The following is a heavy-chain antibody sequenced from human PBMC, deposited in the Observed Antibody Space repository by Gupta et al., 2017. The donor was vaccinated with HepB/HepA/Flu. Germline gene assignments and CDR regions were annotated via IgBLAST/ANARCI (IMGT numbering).Heavy chain of an antibody. Sequence: EVQLLESGGGLVQPGGSLRLSCAASGFTFSSYAMSLVRQAPGKGLEWVSAISGSGGSTYYADSVKGRFTISRDNSKNTLYLQMNSLRAEDTAAYYCAKDMLHSSGWYFRWVYFDYWGQGTLVTVSS. CDR3: AKDMLHSSGWYFRWVYFDY. V-gene: IGHV3-23*01. D-gene: IGHD6-19*01. CDR2: ISGSGGST. J-gene: IGHJ4*02. CDR1: GFTFSSYA.